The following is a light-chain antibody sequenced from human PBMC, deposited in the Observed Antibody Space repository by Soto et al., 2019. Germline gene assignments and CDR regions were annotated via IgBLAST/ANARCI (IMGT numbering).Light chain of an antibody. CDR3: CSYARGSTYV. CDR1: SSDVATYNL. V-gene: IGLV2-23*01. Sequence: QSVLTQPASVSGSPGQSITISCTGTSSDVATYNLVSWYQQHPGKVPQLMIYEGSKRPSGVSNRFSGSKSGNTASLTISGLQAEDEADYYCCSYARGSTYVFGTGTKVTVL. J-gene: IGLJ1*01. CDR2: EGS.